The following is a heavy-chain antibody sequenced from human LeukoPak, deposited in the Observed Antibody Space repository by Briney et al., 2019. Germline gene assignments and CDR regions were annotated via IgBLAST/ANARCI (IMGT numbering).Heavy chain of an antibody. J-gene: IGHJ4*02. Sequence: PGGSLRLSCAASGFTFGSSSMSWVRQAPGKGLEWVSVISGSGGSTDYADSVKGRFTISRDNSKNTLYLQINSLRAEDTAVYYRAKGSGWYVWGQGTLVTVPS. D-gene: IGHD6-19*01. CDR3: AKGSGWYV. V-gene: IGHV3-23*01. CDR1: GFTFGSSS. CDR2: ISGSGGST.